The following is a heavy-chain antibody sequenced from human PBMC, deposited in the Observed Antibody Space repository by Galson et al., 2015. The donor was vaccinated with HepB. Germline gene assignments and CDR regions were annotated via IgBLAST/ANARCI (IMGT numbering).Heavy chain of an antibody. CDR2: INHSGST. CDR1: GGSFSGYY. J-gene: IGHJ4*02. V-gene: IGHV4-34*01. CDR3: ASGGEMYNWNLFDY. D-gene: IGHD1-1*01. Sequence: LSLTCAVYGGSFSGYYWSWIRQPPGKGLEWIGEINHSGSTNYNPSLKSRVTISVDTSKNQFSLKLSSVTAADTAVYYCASGGEMYNWNLFDYWGQGTLVTVSS.